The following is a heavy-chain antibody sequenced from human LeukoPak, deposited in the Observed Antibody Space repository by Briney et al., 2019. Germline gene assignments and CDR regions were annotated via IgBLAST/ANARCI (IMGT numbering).Heavy chain of an antibody. D-gene: IGHD3-9*01. CDR2: TDPGGST. J-gene: IGHJ4*02. V-gene: IGHV3-53*01. Sequence: GGSLRLFYVAWGFTVSTNYMSWVRQAPGKGLEWVSVTDPGGSTYYTDSVKGRFTISRDNSQNTLYLQMNRLGVEDTAMYFCARDLNCWGQGTLVTVSS. CDR1: GFTVSTNY. CDR3: ARDLNC.